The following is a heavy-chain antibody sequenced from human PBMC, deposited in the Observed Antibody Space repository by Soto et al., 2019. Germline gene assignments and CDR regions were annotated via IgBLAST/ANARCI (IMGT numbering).Heavy chain of an antibody. Sequence: QVQLQESGPGLVKPSQTLSITCTVSGGSISSGGYYWSWIRQHPGKGLEWIGYIYYSGSTYYNPSLKSRVTISVATSKTPFSLKLSSVTAADTAVYYCARAGVLRFLEWLLPYYYYGMDVWGQGTTVTVSS. V-gene: IGHV4-31*03. CDR2: IYYSGST. D-gene: IGHD3-3*01. J-gene: IGHJ6*02. CDR1: GGSISSGGYY. CDR3: ARAGVLRFLEWLLPYYYYGMDV.